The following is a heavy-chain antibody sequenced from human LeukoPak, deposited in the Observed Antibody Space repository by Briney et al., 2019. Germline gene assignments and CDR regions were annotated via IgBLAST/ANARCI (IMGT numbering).Heavy chain of an antibody. D-gene: IGHD5-18*01. J-gene: IGHJ4*02. CDR1: GGSFSDYY. V-gene: IGHV4-34*01. CDR2: INHSGST. CDR3: ARGHRGYSYGLFD. Sequence: SETLSLTCAVYGGSFSDYYWSWIRQPPGKGLEWIGEINHSGSTNYNPSLKSRVTISVDTSKNQFSLKLSSVTAADTAVYYCARGHRGYSYGLFDWGQGTPVTVSS.